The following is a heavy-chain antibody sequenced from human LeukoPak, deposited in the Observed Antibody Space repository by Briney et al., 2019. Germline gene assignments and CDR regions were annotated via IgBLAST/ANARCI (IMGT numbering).Heavy chain of an antibody. CDR2: TKKDGSET. D-gene: IGHD3-22*01. V-gene: IGHV3-7*01. Sequence: SARSLRLSCAASGFTSSSYWMRWVRQAPGEGLEWVANTKKDGSETEYVDSVKGRLTIARDNAKNSLYLQMNSLRVEDTAVYYCVRVDTSGYYYELSFDYWGQGTLVTVSS. J-gene: IGHJ4*02. CDR1: GFTSSSYW. CDR3: VRVDTSGYYYELSFDY.